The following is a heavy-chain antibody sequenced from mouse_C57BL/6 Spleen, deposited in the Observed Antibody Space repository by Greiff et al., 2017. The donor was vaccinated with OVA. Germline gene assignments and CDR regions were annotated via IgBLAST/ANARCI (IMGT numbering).Heavy chain of an antibody. CDR3: ARSRDYGLFDY. D-gene: IGHD2-4*01. CDR2: IYPGDGDT. V-gene: IGHV1-80*01. Sequence: VQLQQSGAELVKPGASVKISCKASGYAFSSYWMNWVKQRPGKGLEWIGQIYPGDGDTNYNGKFKGKATLTADKSSSTAYMQLSSLTSEDSAVYFCARSRDYGLFDYWGQGTTLTVSS. J-gene: IGHJ2*01. CDR1: GYAFSSYW.